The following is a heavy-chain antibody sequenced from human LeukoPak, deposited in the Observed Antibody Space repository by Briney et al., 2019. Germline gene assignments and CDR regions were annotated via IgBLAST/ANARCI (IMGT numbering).Heavy chain of an antibody. Sequence: SETLSLTCTVSGGSINSSSYYWGWIRQPPGKGLEWIGSIFYSGNTYDNPSPKSRVTISVDTSKNQFSLKLSSVTAADTAVYYCARVFGRRDGYKSPHFDYWGQGTLVTVSS. D-gene: IGHD5-24*01. J-gene: IGHJ4*02. CDR3: ARVFGRRDGYKSPHFDY. CDR1: GGSINSSSYY. V-gene: IGHV4-39*07. CDR2: IFYSGNT.